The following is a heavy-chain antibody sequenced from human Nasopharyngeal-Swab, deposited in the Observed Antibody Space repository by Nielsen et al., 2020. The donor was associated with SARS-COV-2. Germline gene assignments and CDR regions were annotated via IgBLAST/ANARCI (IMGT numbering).Heavy chain of an antibody. Sequence: GESLKISCVASTFTFSSDAMSWVRQAPGKGLVWVSTLTNDGRHTYHADSLEGRFTISRDNSRNTLYLQMSNLGPEDTAVYYCVKHTGNFYGSSDFWGQGTPVTVSS. J-gene: IGHJ4*02. CDR1: TFTFSSDA. CDR2: LTNDGRHT. V-gene: IGHV3-23*01. D-gene: IGHD3-10*01. CDR3: VKHTGNFYGSSDF.